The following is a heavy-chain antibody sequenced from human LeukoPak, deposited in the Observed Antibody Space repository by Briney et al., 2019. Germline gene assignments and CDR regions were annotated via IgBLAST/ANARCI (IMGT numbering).Heavy chain of an antibody. D-gene: IGHD3-22*01. J-gene: IGHJ4*02. CDR1: GFTFSSHG. Sequence: GGSLRLSCAASGFTFSSHGMHWVRQAPGKGLEWVAVISYDGSNKYYADSVKGRFNISRDNSKNTLYLQMNSLRAEDTAVYYCARGRGYDSGTYNYAFSDYWGQGTLVTVSS. CDR2: ISYDGSNK. V-gene: IGHV3-30*03. CDR3: ARGRGYDSGTYNYAFSDY.